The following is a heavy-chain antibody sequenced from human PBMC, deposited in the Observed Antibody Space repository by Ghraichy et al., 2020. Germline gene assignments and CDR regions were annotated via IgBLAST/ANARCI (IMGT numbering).Heavy chain of an antibody. CDR2: ISGSGGST. Sequence: GGSLRLSCADSGFTFSSYAMSWVRQAPGKGLEWVSAISGSGGSTSYADSVKGRFTVSRDNSKNTLYLQMNSLRAEDTAIYYWAKEGYCSGGSCYSGWFDPWGQGTLVTVSS. CDR1: GFTFSSYA. CDR3: AKEGYCSGGSCYSGWFDP. D-gene: IGHD2-15*01. J-gene: IGHJ5*02. V-gene: IGHV3-23*01.